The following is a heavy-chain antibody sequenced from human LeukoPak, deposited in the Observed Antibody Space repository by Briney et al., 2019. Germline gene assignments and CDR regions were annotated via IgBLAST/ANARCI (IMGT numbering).Heavy chain of an antibody. CDR2: IYYSGST. V-gene: IGHV4-59*08. J-gene: IGHJ4*02. CDR3: ASTPRNIVGATGAFDY. CDR1: GGSISSYD. D-gene: IGHD1-26*01. Sequence: PSETLSLTCTVSGGSISSYDWNWIRQPPGKGLERVGYIYYSGSTNYNPSLTSRVTISVDTSKNQSSLKLSSVTAADTAVYYWASTPRNIVGATGAFDYWGQGTLVTVSS.